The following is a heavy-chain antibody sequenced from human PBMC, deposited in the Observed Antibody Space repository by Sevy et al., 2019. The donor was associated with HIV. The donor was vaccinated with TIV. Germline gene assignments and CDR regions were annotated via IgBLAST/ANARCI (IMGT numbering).Heavy chain of an antibody. Sequence: GGSLRLSCAASGFTFSSYAMSWVRQAPGKGLEWVSAISGSGGSTYYADSVKGRFTISRDNSKNTLYLQMNSLRAEDTAVYYSAEAARKQYYYGSGSYYNDYWGQGTLVTVSS. CDR1: GFTFSSYA. V-gene: IGHV3-23*01. J-gene: IGHJ4*02. CDR3: AEAARKQYYYGSGSYYNDY. D-gene: IGHD3-10*01. CDR2: ISGSGGST.